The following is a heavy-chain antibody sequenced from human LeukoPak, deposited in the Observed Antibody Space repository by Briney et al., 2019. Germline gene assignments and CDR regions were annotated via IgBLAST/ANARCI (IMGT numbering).Heavy chain of an antibody. CDR2: IFYSGST. Sequence: SQTLSLTCTVSGGSISSGGYHWSWIRQHPGKGLEWIGYIFYSGSTYYNPSLESRVTISVDTSKNQFSLKLSSVTAADTAVYYCARERNSVVDPWGQGTLVTVSS. J-gene: IGHJ5*02. V-gene: IGHV4-31*03. D-gene: IGHD2-21*01. CDR3: ARERNSVVDP. CDR1: GGSISSGGYH.